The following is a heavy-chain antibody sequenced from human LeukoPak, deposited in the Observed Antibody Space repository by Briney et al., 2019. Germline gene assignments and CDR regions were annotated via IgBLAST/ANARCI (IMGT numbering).Heavy chain of an antibody. CDR2: INQDGTEK. CDR1: GFTFTTYW. V-gene: IGHV3-7*01. Sequence: GGSLRLSCAASGFTFTTYWMSWVRQAPGKGLEWVANINQDGTEKYYVDSVKGRFTISRDNAKNSLSLQMNSLRAEDTAVYYCASWTSSSSNYWGQGTLVTVSS. CDR3: ASWTSSSSNY. D-gene: IGHD6-6*01. J-gene: IGHJ4*02.